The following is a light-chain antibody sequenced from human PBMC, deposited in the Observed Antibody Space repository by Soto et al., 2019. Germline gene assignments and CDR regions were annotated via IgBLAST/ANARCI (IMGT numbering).Light chain of an antibody. CDR1: QSITNW. CDR3: QQYSTYPYT. Sequence: DIQMTQSPSTLSASEGDRVTIACRASQSITNWLAWYQQKPGKPPNLLIYKASSLESGVPSRFSGSGSGTEFTLTITSLQPDDFATYYCQQYSTYPYTFGQGTKLEIK. CDR2: KAS. J-gene: IGKJ2*01. V-gene: IGKV1-5*03.